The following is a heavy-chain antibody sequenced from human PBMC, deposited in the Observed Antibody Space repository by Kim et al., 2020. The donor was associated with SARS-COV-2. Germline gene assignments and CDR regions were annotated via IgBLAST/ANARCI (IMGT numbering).Heavy chain of an antibody. Sequence: TPSLKRRVTISVDTSKNQFSLKLSSVTAADTAVYYCARVGATTAYYFDYWGQGTLVTVSS. J-gene: IGHJ4*02. V-gene: IGHV4-59*01. D-gene: IGHD5-12*01. CDR3: ARVGATTAYYFDY.